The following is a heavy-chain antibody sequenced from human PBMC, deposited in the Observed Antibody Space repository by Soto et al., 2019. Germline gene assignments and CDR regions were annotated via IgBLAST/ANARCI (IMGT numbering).Heavy chain of an antibody. CDR2: TSYDSSSE. CDR1: GFFLSDYG. D-gene: IGHD1-26*01. V-gene: IGHV3-33*05. J-gene: IGHJ4*02. CDR3: ARGGGLNQLLSGSDH. Sequence: QVQLVESGGGVVQSGGSLTLSCTVSGFFLSDYGMHWVRQAPGKGLEWVAATSYDSSSEYYSDSVKDRFTTSRDNSKNTVYLHMNRLRAEDKGLYYCARGGGLNQLLSGSDHWGQGTLVTVSS.